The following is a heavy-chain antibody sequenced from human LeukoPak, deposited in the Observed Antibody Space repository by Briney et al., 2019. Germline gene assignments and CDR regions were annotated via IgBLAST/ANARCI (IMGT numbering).Heavy chain of an antibody. CDR2: ISWNSGSI. J-gene: IGHJ5*02. CDR1: GFTFSSYA. Sequence: GGSLRLSCAASGFTFSSYAMSWVRQAPGKGLEWVSGISWNSGSIGYADSVKGRFTISRDNAKNSLYLQMNSLRAEDTALYYCAKDVRSSSWYWFDPWGQGTLVTVSS. D-gene: IGHD6-13*01. CDR3: AKDVRSSSWYWFDP. V-gene: IGHV3-9*01.